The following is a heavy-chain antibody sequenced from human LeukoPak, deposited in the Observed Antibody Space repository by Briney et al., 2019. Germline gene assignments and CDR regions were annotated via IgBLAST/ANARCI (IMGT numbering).Heavy chain of an antibody. Sequence: GGSLRLSCVASGFTFSSSWMSWVRQAPGKGLEWVANIKQDGSEKSYVESVRGRFTISRDNPKNTLYLQMNSLRVEDTAVYYCVRDTRSYYLDYWGQGTPVTVSS. D-gene: IGHD1-26*01. CDR3: VRDTRSYYLDY. J-gene: IGHJ4*02. V-gene: IGHV3-7*01. CDR2: IKQDGSEK. CDR1: GFTFSSSW.